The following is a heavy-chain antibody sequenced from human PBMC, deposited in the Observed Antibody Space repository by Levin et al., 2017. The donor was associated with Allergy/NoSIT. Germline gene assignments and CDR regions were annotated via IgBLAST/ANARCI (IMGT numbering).Heavy chain of an antibody. CDR2: IHHSGST. Sequence: SETLSLTCAVSGGSINSNYWWSWVRQPPGKGLEWIGEIHHSGSTNYNPSLKSRVTISVDKSKNQFSLNLSSVTAADTAMYYCATKLTTAAGTFDFWGQGTLVTVSS. CDR1: GGSINSNYW. CDR3: ATKLTTAAGTFDF. D-gene: IGHD6-13*01. J-gene: IGHJ4*02. V-gene: IGHV4-4*02.